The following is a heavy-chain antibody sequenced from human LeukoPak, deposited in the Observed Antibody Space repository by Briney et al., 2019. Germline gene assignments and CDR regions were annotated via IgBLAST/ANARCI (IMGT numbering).Heavy chain of an antibody. D-gene: IGHD5-12*01. CDR1: GGSISSSSYY. CDR2: IYYSGST. Sequence: PSETLSLTCTVSGGSISSSSYYWGWIRQPPGKGLEWIGSIYYSGSTYYNPSLKSRVTISEDTSKNQFSLKLSSVTAADTAVYYCARSNNRIVATQFDPWGQGTLVTVSS. V-gene: IGHV4-39*07. J-gene: IGHJ5*02. CDR3: ARSNNRIVATQFDP.